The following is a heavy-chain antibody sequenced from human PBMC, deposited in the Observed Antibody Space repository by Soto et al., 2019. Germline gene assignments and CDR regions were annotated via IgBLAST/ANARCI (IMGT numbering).Heavy chain of an antibody. CDR2: IYPGDSDT. Sequence: PGESLTISCKGFGYGFATYWIAWVRQMPWKGLEWMGIIYPGDSDTRYSPSFQGQVTISADKSISTAYLQWSSLKASDTAMYYCARHGWFSDVWIGYAASSSGMDVWGQGNTLPVSS. D-gene: IGHD3-3*01. CDR3: ARHGWFSDVWIGYAASSSGMDV. J-gene: IGHJ6*02. V-gene: IGHV5-51*01. CDR1: GYGFATYW.